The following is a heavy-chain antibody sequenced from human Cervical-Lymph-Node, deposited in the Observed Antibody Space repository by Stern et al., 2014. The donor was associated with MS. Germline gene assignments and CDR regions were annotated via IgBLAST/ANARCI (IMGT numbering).Heavy chain of an antibody. D-gene: IGHD5-24*01. CDR1: GNRFTSYG. CDR3: LSDYN. CDR2: INTNTGNP. Sequence: QVQLVQSGSELKKPGASVKVSCTGHGNRFTSYGMNWVRQAPGQGLEWMGRINTNTGNPTYAQDFTGRFVFSLDTSVSTAYLEITSLKAEDTAVYYCLSDYNWGQGTLVTVSS. V-gene: IGHV7-4-1*02. J-gene: IGHJ4*02.